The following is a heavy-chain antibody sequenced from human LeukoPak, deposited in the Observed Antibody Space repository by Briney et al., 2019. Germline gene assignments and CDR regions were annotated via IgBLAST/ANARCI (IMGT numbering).Heavy chain of an antibody. CDR3: AREADVVVAATHFDY. CDR2: IKQDGSEK. CDR1: GFTFSSYA. D-gene: IGHD2-15*01. V-gene: IGHV3-7*01. J-gene: IGHJ4*02. Sequence: GGSLRLSCAASGFTFSSYAMSWVRQAPGKGLEWVANIKQDGSEKYYVDSVKGRFTISRDNAKNSLYLQMNSLRAEDTAVYYCAREADVVVAATHFDYWGQGTLVTVSS.